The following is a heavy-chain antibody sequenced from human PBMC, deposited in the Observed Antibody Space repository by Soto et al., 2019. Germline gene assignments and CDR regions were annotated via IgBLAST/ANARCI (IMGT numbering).Heavy chain of an antibody. V-gene: IGHV4-59*01. CDR1: GGSISSYY. J-gene: IGHJ4*02. D-gene: IGHD3-9*01. CDR3: ARLRYFDWTPFDC. CDR2: IYYSGST. Sequence: SETLSLTCTVSGGSISSYYWSWIRQPPGKGLEWIGYIYYSGSTNYNPSLKSRVTISVDTSKNQFSLKLSSVTAADTAVYYCARLRYFDWTPFDCWGQGTLVTVSS.